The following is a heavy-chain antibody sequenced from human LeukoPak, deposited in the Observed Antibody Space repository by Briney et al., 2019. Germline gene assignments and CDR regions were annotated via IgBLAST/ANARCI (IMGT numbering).Heavy chain of an antibody. J-gene: IGHJ5*02. CDR1: GGSINSGSYY. CDR2: IYSSGST. CDR3: ARDVGSSGWFDP. D-gene: IGHD6-6*01. V-gene: IGHV4-39*07. Sequence: SETLSLTCTVSGGSINSGSYYWVWIRQPPGKGLEWIGSIYSSGSTNYNPSLKSRVTISVDTSKNQFSLKLSSVTAADTAVYYCARDVGSSGWFDPWGQGTLVTVSS.